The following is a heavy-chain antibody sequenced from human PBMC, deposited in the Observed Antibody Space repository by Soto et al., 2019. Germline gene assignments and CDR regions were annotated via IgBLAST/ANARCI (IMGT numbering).Heavy chain of an antibody. V-gene: IGHV3-23*01. CDR2: ISGSGGST. CDR3: AKKSIVVVVPPSATDY. D-gene: IGHD2-15*01. J-gene: IGHJ4*02. Sequence: GGSLRLSCAASGFTFSSYAMSWVRQAPGKGLEWVSAISGSGGSTYYADSVKGRFTISRDNSKNTLYLQMNSLRAEDTAVHYCAKKSIVVVVPPSATDYWGQGTLVTVSS. CDR1: GFTFSSYA.